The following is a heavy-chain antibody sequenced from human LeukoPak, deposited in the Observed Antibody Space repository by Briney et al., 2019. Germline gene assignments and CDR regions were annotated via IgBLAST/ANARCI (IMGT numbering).Heavy chain of an antibody. D-gene: IGHD1-26*01. Sequence: PGGSLRLSCAASGFTVSDYYMNWIRQAPGKGLEWVSYIDRSGTYTNYAGSVKGRFTISRDNAKNSLYLQMNSLRAEDTAVYYCARDLTVGPIFTDYWGQGTLVTVSS. CDR3: ARDLTVGPIFTDY. CDR2: IDRSGTYT. J-gene: IGHJ4*02. V-gene: IGHV3-11*06. CDR1: GFTVSDYY.